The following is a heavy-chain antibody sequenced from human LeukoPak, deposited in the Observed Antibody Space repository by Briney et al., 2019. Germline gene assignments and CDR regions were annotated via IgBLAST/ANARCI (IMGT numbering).Heavy chain of an antibody. CDR3: ARGSGGCDSSGYYRYYYYMDV. J-gene: IGHJ6*03. V-gene: IGHV4-34*01. D-gene: IGHD3-22*01. Sequence: PSETLSLTCAVYGGSFSGYYWSWIRQPPGKGLEWIGEINHSGSTNYNPSLKSRVTISVDTSKNQFSLKLSSVTAADTALYYCARGSGGCDSSGYYRYYYYMDVWDKGTTVTVSS. CDR1: GGSFSGYY. CDR2: INHSGST.